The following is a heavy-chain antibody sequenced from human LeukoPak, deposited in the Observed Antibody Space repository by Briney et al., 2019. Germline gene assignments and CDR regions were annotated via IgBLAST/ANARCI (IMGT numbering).Heavy chain of an antibody. CDR1: GFTFSSYG. V-gene: IGHV3-30*02. D-gene: IGHD4-23*01. J-gene: IGHJ4*02. CDR3: AKSRTVVIPLDY. CDR2: IRYDGSNK. Sequence: GGSLRLSCAASGFTFSSYGMHWVRQAPGKGLEWVAFIRYDGSNKYYADAVKGRFTISRDNSKNTLYLQMTSLRAEDTAVYYCAKSRTVVIPLDYWGQGSLVTVSS.